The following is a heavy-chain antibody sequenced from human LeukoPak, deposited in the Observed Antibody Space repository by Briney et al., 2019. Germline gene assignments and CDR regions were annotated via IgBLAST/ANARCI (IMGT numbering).Heavy chain of an antibody. CDR1: GGSISGSSYY. CDR2: IYYSGST. CDR3: AGGGYGYRSWFDP. Sequence: PSETLSLTCTVSGGSISGSSYYWGWIRQPPGRGLEWIGSIYYSGSTYYDPSLKSRVTISVDTSKNQFSLKLSSVTAADTAVYYCAGGGYGYRSWFDPWGQGTLVTVSS. V-gene: IGHV4-39*01. J-gene: IGHJ5*02. D-gene: IGHD5-18*01.